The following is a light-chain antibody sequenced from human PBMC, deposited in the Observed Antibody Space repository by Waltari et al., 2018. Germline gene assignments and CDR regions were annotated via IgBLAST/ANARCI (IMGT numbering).Light chain of an antibody. CDR3: QQYYNTPYS. Sequence: DIVMTQSPDSLAVSLGERITINCKSRQSLLYSSNNKNYLAWYQQKPGQAPKVLIYWASTRESGVPNRFSGSGSGTDFTLTISGLQAEDVAVYYCQQYYNTPYSFGQGTKVEIK. J-gene: IGKJ2*03. CDR2: WAS. CDR1: QSLLYSSNNKNY. V-gene: IGKV4-1*01.